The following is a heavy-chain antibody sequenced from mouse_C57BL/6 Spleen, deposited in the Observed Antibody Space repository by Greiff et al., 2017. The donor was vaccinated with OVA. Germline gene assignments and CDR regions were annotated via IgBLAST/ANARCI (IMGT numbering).Heavy chain of an antibody. J-gene: IGHJ2*01. Sequence: VKLQESGAELARPGASVKLSCKASGYTFTSYGISWVKQRTGQGLEWIGEIYPRSGNTYYNEKFKGKATLTADKSSSTAYMELRSLTSEDSAVYFCARDYDYDGYWGQGTTLTVSS. V-gene: IGHV1-81*01. D-gene: IGHD2-4*01. CDR2: IYPRSGNT. CDR1: GYTFTSYG. CDR3: ARDYDYDGY.